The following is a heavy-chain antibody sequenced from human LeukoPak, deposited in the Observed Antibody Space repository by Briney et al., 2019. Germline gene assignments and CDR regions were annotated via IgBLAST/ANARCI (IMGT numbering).Heavy chain of an antibody. Sequence: GGSLRLSCAASGFTVSSNYMSWVREAPGKGLEWVSVIYSGGSTYYADSVKGRFTISRDNSKNTLYLQMNSLRAEDTAVYYCARDSPTVTTVSQSTDYFDYWGQGTLVNVSS. D-gene: IGHD4-17*01. CDR1: GFTVSSNY. CDR2: IYSGGST. CDR3: ARDSPTVTTVSQSTDYFDY. V-gene: IGHV3-66*01. J-gene: IGHJ4*02.